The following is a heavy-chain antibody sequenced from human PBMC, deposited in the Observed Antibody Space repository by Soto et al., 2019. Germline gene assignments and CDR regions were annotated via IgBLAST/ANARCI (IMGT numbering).Heavy chain of an antibody. CDR1: GFTFSSYG. J-gene: IGHJ4*02. V-gene: IGHV3-30*18. CDR3: AKEPYRYAVAAPDY. CDR2: ISYDGSNK. Sequence: SLRLSCAASGFTFSSYGMHWVRQAPGKGLEWVAVISYDGSNKYYADSVKGRFTISRDNSKNTLYLQMNSLRAEDTAVYYCAKEPYRYAVAAPDYWGQGTLVTGSS. D-gene: IGHD6-19*01.